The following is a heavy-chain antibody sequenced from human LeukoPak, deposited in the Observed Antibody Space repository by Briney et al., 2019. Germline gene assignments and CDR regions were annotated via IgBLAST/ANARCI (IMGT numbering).Heavy chain of an antibody. V-gene: IGHV3-21*01. Sequence: PGGSLRLSCAASGFTFSTYNMNWVRQAPGKGLEWVSSISSSSNYIYYADSVKGRFTISRDNAKNSLYLQMNSLRAEDTDVYYCARDVGASAPDAFDIWGLGTMVTVSS. CDR3: ARDVGASAPDAFDI. D-gene: IGHD1-26*01. CDR1: GFTFSTYN. J-gene: IGHJ3*02. CDR2: ISSSSNYI.